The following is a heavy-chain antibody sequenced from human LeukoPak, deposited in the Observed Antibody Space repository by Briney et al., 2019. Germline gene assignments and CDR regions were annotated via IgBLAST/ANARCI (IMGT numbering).Heavy chain of an antibody. CDR1: GFTFSNAW. CDR3: TTVSMVRGDFDY. V-gene: IGHV3-15*01. Sequence: PGGSLRLSCAASGFTFSNAWMSWVRQAPGKGLEWVGRIKSKTDGGTTDYAAPVKGRFTISRDDSKNTLYLQMNSLKTEDAAVYYCTTVSMVRGDFDYWGQGTLVTVSS. D-gene: IGHD3-10*01. J-gene: IGHJ4*02. CDR2: IKSKTDGGTT.